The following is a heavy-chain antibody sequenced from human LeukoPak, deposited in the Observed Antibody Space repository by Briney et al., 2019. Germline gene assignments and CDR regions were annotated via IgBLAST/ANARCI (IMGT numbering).Heavy chain of an antibody. J-gene: IGHJ3*02. CDR1: GSSISCGYY. CDR2: SYHSGTT. CDR3: ARPLYGGYGDAFDI. Sequence: NPSETLSLTCIVSGSSISCGYYWGWIRQPPGKGLEWIGSSYHSGTTYYNPSLKRRVTISVDTSKNQFSLKLSSVTAADTAVYYCARPLYGGYGDAFDIWGQGTMVTVSS. D-gene: IGHD3-22*01. V-gene: IGHV4-38-2*02.